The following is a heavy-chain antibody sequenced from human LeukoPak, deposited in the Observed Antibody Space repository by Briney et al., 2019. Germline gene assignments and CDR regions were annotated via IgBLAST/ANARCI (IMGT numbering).Heavy chain of an antibody. CDR3: ARRKRQDAFDI. Sequence: GRSLRLSCAASGFTFSSYAMHWVRQAPGKGLEWVAVISYDGSNKYYADSVKGRFTISRDNSKNTLYLQMNSLRAEDTAVYYCARRKRQDAFDIWGQGTMVTVSS. V-gene: IGHV3-30-3*01. J-gene: IGHJ3*02. CDR1: GFTFSSYA. CDR2: ISYDGSNK.